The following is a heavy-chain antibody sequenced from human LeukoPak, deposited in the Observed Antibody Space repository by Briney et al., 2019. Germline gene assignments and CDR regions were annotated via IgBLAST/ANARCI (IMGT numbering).Heavy chain of an antibody. Sequence: GSLRLSCAASGFTVSSNYMSWVRQPPEKGLEWIGTIYYSGNTFYNPSLKSRVTISIDTSKNQFSLTLSSVNAADTSLYYCARHEHKAVAGDTWGQGILVTVSS. CDR2: IYYSGNT. J-gene: IGHJ5*02. CDR3: ARHEHKAVAGDT. CDR1: GFTVSSNY. V-gene: IGHV4-39*01. D-gene: IGHD6-19*01.